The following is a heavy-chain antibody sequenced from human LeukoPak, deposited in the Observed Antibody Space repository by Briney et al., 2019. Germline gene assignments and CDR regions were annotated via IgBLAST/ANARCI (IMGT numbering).Heavy chain of an antibody. J-gene: IGHJ5*02. CDR1: GYTFTGYY. CDR2: INPNSGGT. CDR3: ARDGGYCSSTSCYELLGFDP. Sequence: ASVKVSCKASGYTFTGYYMHWVRQAPGQGLEWMGWINPNSGGTNYAQKFQGRVTMTRHTSISTAYMELSRLRSDDTAVYYCARDGGYCSSTSCYELLGFDPWGQGTLVTVSS. V-gene: IGHV1-2*02. D-gene: IGHD2-2*01.